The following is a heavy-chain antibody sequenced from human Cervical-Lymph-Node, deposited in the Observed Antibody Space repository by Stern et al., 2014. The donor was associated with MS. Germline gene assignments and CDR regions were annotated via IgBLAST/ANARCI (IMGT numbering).Heavy chain of an antibody. CDR1: GYTFTSYG. CDR3: ARDNVNPDYDFWSGYYIGVTRYGMDV. J-gene: IGHJ6*02. D-gene: IGHD3-3*01. CDR2: ISAYNGNP. Sequence: VQLVQSGAEVKKPGASVKVSCKASGYTFTSYGISWVRQAPGQGLEWMGWISAYNGNPNYAQKLQGRVTMTTDTSTSTAYMELRSLGSDDTAVYYCARDNVNPDYDFWSGYYIGVTRYGMDVWGQGTTVTVSS. V-gene: IGHV1-18*01.